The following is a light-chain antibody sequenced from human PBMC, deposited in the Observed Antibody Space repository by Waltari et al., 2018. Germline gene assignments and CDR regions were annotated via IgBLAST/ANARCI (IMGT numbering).Light chain of an antibody. CDR3: QQRTSWPLT. CDR2: DAS. CDR1: QSVTTS. Sequence: EIVLTQSPATLSLSPGERATLSCRASQSVTTSLAWYQQKPGQTPRLLIFDASDRATGVPARFSGSGSGTDVTLTISSLEPEDFAVYFCQQRTSWPLTFGGGTQVEFK. J-gene: IGKJ4*01. V-gene: IGKV3-11*01.